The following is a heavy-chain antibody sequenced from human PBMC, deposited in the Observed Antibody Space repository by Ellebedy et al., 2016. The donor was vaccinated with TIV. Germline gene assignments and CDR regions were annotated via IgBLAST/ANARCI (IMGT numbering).Heavy chain of an antibody. V-gene: IGHV1-69*10. CDR3: ARGYGDFDY. CDR2: IIPVLGIT. Sequence: SVKVSCKASGGTFSNYGISWVRQAPGQGLEWMGGIIPVLGITNYAQKFQGRVTMTRDKSTSTVYMDLSSLRSDDTAIYYCARGYGDFDYWGQGTLVTVSS. D-gene: IGHD4/OR15-4a*01. CDR1: GGTFSNYG. J-gene: IGHJ4*02.